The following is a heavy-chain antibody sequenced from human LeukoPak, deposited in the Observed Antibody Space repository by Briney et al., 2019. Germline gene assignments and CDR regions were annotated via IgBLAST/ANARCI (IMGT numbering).Heavy chain of an antibody. J-gene: IGHJ4*02. CDR1: PGITYSDYW. CDR3: VGGIGWQPDY. Sequence: GGSLRLSCAASPGITYSDYWMNWVRQAPGKGLEWVAIIRQDGRETLYLDSVRGRFTISRDNAKSSVYLEINSLRAEDTAVYYCVGGIGWQPDYWGQGPLVTVSS. D-gene: IGHD6-19*01. V-gene: IGHV3-7*03. CDR2: IRQDGRET.